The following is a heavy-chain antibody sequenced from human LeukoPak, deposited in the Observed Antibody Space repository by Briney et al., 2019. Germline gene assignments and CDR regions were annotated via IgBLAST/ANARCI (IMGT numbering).Heavy chain of an antibody. V-gene: IGHV4-30-4*01. CDR2: IYYSGST. D-gene: IGHD4-17*01. Sequence: SETLSLTCTVSGGSISSGDYYWSWIRQPPGKGLEWIGYIYYSGSTYYDPSLKSRVTISVDTSKNQFSLKLSSVTAADTAVYYCAREYYGDYGGWFDPWGQGTLVTVSS. J-gene: IGHJ5*02. CDR3: AREYYGDYGGWFDP. CDR1: GGSISSGDYY.